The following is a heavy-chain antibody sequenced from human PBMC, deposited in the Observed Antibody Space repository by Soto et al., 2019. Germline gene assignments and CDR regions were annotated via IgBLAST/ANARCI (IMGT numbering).Heavy chain of an antibody. J-gene: IGHJ5*02. V-gene: IGHV1-69*01. CDR1: GGTFSSYA. CDR2: IIPIFGTA. D-gene: IGHD2-2*01. CDR3: AGVRVVPAPSGGWFAP. Sequence: QVQLVQSGAEVKKPGSSVKVSCKASGGTFSSYAISWVRQAPGQGLEWMGGIIPIFGTANYAQKFQGRVTITADESTSTAYRGLSSLRSEDRAVYSWAGVRVVPAPSGGWFAPWGQEPLVTASS.